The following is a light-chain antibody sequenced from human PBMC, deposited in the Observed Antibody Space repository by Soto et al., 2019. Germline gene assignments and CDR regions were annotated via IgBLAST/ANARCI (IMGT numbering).Light chain of an antibody. V-gene: IGLV2-11*01. CDR1: SSDVGAYNY. CDR3: YSFAGSSTFSYV. Sequence: QSALAEPPWASGSPGQSVTISCTGTSSDVGAYNYVSLYQQHPGKAPTVLIYEGTKRPSGVSNRFSGSKSGNKASLTISGPQTEDEADYYCYSFAGSSTFSYVFGPGTKVTVL. J-gene: IGLJ1*01. CDR2: EGT.